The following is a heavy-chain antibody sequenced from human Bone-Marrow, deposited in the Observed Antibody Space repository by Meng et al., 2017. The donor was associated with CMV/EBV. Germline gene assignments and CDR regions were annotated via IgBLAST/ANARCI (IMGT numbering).Heavy chain of an antibody. CDR3: VRGKSGFGCGAEINY. CDR1: GYTFTSYD. Sequence: ASVKVSCKASGYTFTSYDINWVRQATGQGLEWMGWMNPNSGNTGYAQKFQGRVTITRNTSISTAYMDLSSLGYEDTAVYYCVRGKSGFGCGAEINYWGRGTLATVPS. V-gene: IGHV1-8*01. CDR2: MNPNSGNT. D-gene: IGHD3-10*01. J-gene: IGHJ4*02.